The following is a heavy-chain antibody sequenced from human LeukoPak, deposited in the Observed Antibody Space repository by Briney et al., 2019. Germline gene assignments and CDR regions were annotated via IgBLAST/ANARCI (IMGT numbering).Heavy chain of an antibody. V-gene: IGHV1-2*02. D-gene: IGHD2-8*01. CDR3: ARFWCTNGVCYNYYYYYGMDV. J-gene: IGHJ6*02. CDR1: GYTFTGYY. CDR2: INPNSGGT. Sequence: ASVKVSCKASGYTFTGYYMHWVRQAPGQGLEWMGWINPNSGGTNYAQKFRGRVTMTRDTSISTAYMELSRLRSDDTAVYYCARFWCTNGVCYNYYYYYGMDVWGQGTTVTVSS.